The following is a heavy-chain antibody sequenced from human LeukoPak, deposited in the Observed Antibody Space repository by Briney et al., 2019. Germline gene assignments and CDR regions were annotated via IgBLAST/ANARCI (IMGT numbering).Heavy chain of an antibody. D-gene: IGHD1-26*01. Sequence: GASVKVSCKASGYTFTSYGISWVRQAPGQGLEWMGWISAYNGNTNYAQKLQGRVTMTTDTSTSTAYMELRSLRSDDTAVYYCARGIVGATFHFYYYYMDVWGKGTTVTISS. V-gene: IGHV1-18*01. CDR1: GYTFTSYG. CDR2: ISAYNGNT. J-gene: IGHJ6*03. CDR3: ARGIVGATFHFYYYYMDV.